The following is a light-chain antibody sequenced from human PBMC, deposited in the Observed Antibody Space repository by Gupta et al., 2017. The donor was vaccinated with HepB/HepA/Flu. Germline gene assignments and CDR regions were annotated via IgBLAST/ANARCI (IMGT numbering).Light chain of an antibody. V-gene: IGLV5-45*02. J-gene: IGLJ2*01. CDR3: RSWHSSAVG. Sequence: QAVLTQPSSLSASPGASASLTCTLRSGINVATYRIYWYQQKPGSPPQFLLRYKSDSDMQQGSGVPSRFSGSKDVSDNAGSLLISGLQSEDESDYYCRSWHSSAVGLVGGTQLTVL. CDR1: SGINVATYR. CDR2: YKSDSDM.